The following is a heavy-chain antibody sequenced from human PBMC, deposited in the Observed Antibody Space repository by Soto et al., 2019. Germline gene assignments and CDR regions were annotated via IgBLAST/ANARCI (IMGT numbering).Heavy chain of an antibody. V-gene: IGHV3-30*18. D-gene: IGHD5-12*01. CDR1: GFTFSSYG. CDR2: ISYDGSNK. Sequence: PGGSLRLSCAASGFTFSSYGMHWVRQAPGKGLEWVAVISYDGSNKYYADSVKGRFTISRDNSKNTLYLQMNSLRAEDTAVYYCAKDRLATIGNWFDPWGQGTLVTVSS. J-gene: IGHJ5*02. CDR3: AKDRLATIGNWFDP.